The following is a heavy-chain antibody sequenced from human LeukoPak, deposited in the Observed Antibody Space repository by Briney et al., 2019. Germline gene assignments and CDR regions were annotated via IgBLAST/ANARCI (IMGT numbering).Heavy chain of an antibody. D-gene: IGHD1-26*01. Sequence: GASVKVSCKASGYTFPSYFMHWVRQAPGQGLEWMGITNPTGGSTTYAQKFQGRVTMTRDTSTSTVYMELSSLRSDDTAVYYCARDKIVGATYFDYWGQGILVTVSS. CDR2: TNPTGGST. V-gene: IGHV1-46*01. CDR3: ARDKIVGATYFDY. J-gene: IGHJ4*02. CDR1: GYTFPSYF.